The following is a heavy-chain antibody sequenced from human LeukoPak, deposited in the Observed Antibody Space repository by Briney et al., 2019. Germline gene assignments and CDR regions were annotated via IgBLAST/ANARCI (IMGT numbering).Heavy chain of an antibody. D-gene: IGHD6-19*01. CDR2: IYPGDSDT. Sequence: GESLKISCQGSGYIFTSYWIGWVRQMPGKGLEWMGIIYPGDSDTRYSPSFQGQVTISADKSISTAYLQWSSLKASDTAMYYCARFSLHITVADHFDYWGQGTLVTVSS. CDR3: ARFSLHITVADHFDY. J-gene: IGHJ4*02. V-gene: IGHV5-51*01. CDR1: GYIFTSYW.